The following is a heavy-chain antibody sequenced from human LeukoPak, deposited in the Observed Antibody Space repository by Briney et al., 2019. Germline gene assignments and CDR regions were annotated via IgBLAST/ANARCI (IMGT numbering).Heavy chain of an antibody. CDR3: AKTNYGAGNWFDP. Sequence: PGGSLRLSCAASGFTFSNYAMSWVRQAPGKGLEWVSAISGSGGRTYYADSVKGRFTISRDNSKNTLYLQMNSLRAEDTAVYYCAKTNYGAGNWFDPWGQGTLVTVSS. J-gene: IGHJ5*02. D-gene: IGHD4-17*01. V-gene: IGHV3-23*01. CDR1: GFTFSNYA. CDR2: ISGSGGRT.